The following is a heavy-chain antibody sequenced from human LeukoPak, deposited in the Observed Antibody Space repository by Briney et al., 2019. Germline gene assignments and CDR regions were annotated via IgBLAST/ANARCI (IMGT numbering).Heavy chain of an antibody. CDR3: ARGPRRSRYFDL. J-gene: IGHJ2*01. V-gene: IGHV3-13*01. CDR2: IGTAGDT. Sequence: GGSLRLSCAASGFTFSSYDMHWVRQATGKGLEWVSAIGTAGDTYYPGSVKGRFTISRENAKNSLYLQMNSLRAGDTAVYYCARGPRRSRYFDLWGRGTLVTVPS. CDR1: GFTFSSYD.